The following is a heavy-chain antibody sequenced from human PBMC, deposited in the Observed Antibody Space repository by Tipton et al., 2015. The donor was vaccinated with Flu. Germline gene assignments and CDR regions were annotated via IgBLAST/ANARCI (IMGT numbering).Heavy chain of an antibody. D-gene: IGHD2-21*02. CDR2: IYPDDSDT. V-gene: IGHV5-51*01. CDR3: VRQNCGGDCYPDY. Sequence: QLVQSGAEVKKPGESLRISCKSSGYSFTNYWIGWVRQMPGKGLEWMGIIYPDDSDTKYSPSFQGHVTFSADKSVTTAYLQWSSLKASDTAIYFCVRQNCGGDCYPDYWGQGTLVTVSS. J-gene: IGHJ4*02. CDR1: GYSFTNYW.